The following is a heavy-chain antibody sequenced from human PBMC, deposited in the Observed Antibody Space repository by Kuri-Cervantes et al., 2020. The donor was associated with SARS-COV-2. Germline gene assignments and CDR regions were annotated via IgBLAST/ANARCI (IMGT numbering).Heavy chain of an antibody. CDR3: ARGYSAHMDV. V-gene: IGHV2-70*11. D-gene: IGHD6-13*01. CDR2: IDWDDDK. Sequence: LRLSCTVSGDSITNYYLTWIRQPPGKALEWLARIDWDDDKYYSTSLKTRLTISKDTSKNQVVLTMTNMDPVDTATYYCARGYSAHMDVWGKGTTVTVSS. CDR1: GDSITNYY. J-gene: IGHJ6*03.